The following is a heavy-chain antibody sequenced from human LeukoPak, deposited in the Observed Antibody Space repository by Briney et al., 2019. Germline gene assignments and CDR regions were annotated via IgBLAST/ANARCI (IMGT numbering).Heavy chain of an antibody. CDR3: ASYGSNNWFDP. CDR2: VNPSEST. D-gene: IGHD4-23*01. V-gene: IGHV4-34*01. J-gene: IGHJ5*02. Sequence: TSESLSLTCSVYRGSFSGDYWSWIRQPPGKGLERIGEVNPSESTNYNPSLKSRVTISVATSKNQFSLKMSSVTAADRAVYYCASYGSNNWFDPWGQGTLVSVSS. CDR1: RGSFSGDY.